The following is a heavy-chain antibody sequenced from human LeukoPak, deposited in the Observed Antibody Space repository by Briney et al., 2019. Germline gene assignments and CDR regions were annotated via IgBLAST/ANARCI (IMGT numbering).Heavy chain of an antibody. CDR1: GFTFSSYA. CDR2: ISGSGDTT. V-gene: IGHV3-23*01. CDR3: ARERGYYDFWSGSDY. D-gene: IGHD3-3*01. J-gene: IGHJ4*02. Sequence: GGSLRLSCAASGFTFSSYAMSWVRQAPGKGLEWVSAISGSGDTTYYADSVKGRFTISRDNSKNTLYLQMGSLRAEDMAVYYCARERGYYDFWSGSDYWGQGTLVTVSS.